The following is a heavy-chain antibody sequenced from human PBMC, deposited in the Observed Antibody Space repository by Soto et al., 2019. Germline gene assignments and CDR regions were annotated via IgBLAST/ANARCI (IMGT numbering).Heavy chain of an antibody. Sequence: EVQLLESGGGLVQPGGSLRLSCAASGFTFSSYAMSWVRQAPGKGLEWVSAISGSGGSIYYADSVKGRFTISRDNSKNTLYLQMNSLRAEDTAVYYCAKVGYSYGYYFDYWGQGTLVTVSS. CDR3: AKVGYSYGYYFDY. CDR2: ISGSGGSI. CDR1: GFTFSSYA. J-gene: IGHJ4*02. V-gene: IGHV3-23*01. D-gene: IGHD5-18*01.